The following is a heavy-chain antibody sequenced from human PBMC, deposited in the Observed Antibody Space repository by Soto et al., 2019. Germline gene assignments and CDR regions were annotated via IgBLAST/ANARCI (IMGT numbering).Heavy chain of an antibody. CDR1: GYTFTSYG. CDR3: ARDGRTLKPGIAAAGTRDYYYYGMDV. D-gene: IGHD6-13*01. J-gene: IGHJ6*02. V-gene: IGHV1-18*01. Sequence: ASVKVSCKASGYTFTSYGISWVRQAPGQGLEWMGWISAYNGNTNYAQKLQGRVTMTTDTSTSTAYMELRSLRSDDTAVYYCARDGRTLKPGIAAAGTRDYYYYGMDVWGQGTTVTVSS. CDR2: ISAYNGNT.